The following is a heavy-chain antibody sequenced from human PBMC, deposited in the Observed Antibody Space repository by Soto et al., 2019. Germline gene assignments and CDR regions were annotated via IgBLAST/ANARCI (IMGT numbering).Heavy chain of an antibody. D-gene: IGHD3-10*01. CDR2: IWYDGSNK. J-gene: IGHJ6*02. CDR3: AREVLVRGIKYHGMDV. V-gene: IGHV3-33*01. Sequence: QVQLVESGGGVVQPGRSLSLSCAASGFTFSSYGIHWVRQAPGKGLEWVAGIWYDGSNKYYADSVKGRFTISRDNSKNTLYLQMNSLRAEDTAVYYCAREVLVRGIKYHGMDVWGQGTTGTVAS. CDR1: GFTFSSYG.